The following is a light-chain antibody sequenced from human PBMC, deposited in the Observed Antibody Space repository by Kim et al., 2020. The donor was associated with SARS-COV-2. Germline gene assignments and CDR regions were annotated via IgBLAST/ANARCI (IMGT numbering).Light chain of an antibody. CDR2: LNSDGSH. V-gene: IGLV4-69*01. Sequence: QLVLTQSPSASASLGASVKLTCTLSSGHSSYAIAWHQQQPEKGPRYLMKLNSDGSHSKGDGIPDRFSGSSSGGERYLTISSLQSDDEADYYCQTWGTGMVFGGGTQLTVL. J-gene: IGLJ3*02. CDR1: SGHSSYA. CDR3: QTWGTGMV.